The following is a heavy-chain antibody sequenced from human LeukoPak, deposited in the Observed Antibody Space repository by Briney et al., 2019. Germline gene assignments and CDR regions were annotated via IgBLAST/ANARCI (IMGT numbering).Heavy chain of an antibody. D-gene: IGHD4-23*01. V-gene: IGHV3-21*01. J-gene: IGHJ3*02. CDR2: ISSSSSYI. CDR3: ARARELLVDAFDI. CDR1: GFTFSSYS. Sequence: PGGSLRLSCAASGFTFSSYSMNWVRQAPGKGLEWVSSISSSSSYIYYADSVKGRFTISRDNAKNSLYLQMNSLRAEDTAVYYCARARELLVDAFDIWGQGTMVTVSS.